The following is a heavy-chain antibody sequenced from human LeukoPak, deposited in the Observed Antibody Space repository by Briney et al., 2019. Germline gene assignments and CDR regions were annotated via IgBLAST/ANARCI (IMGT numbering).Heavy chain of an antibody. D-gene: IGHD3-10*01. J-gene: IGHJ6*03. CDR1: GYTFSSYD. CDR3: ARLFTYGTPYYYYYMDV. Sequence: ASVKVSCKASGYTFSSYDINWVRQATGQGLEWMGWMNPNSGNTNYAQKLQGRVTMTTDTSTSTAYMELRSLRSDDTAVYYCARLFTYGTPYYYYYMDVWGKGTTVTVSS. CDR2: MNPNSGNT. V-gene: IGHV1-18*01.